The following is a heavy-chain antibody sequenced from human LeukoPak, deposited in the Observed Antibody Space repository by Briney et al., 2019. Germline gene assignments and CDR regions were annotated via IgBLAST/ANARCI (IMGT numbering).Heavy chain of an antibody. CDR3: AKDRDRIAAALHFDY. CDR2: ISYDGSNK. CDR1: GFTFSSYG. V-gene: IGHV3-30*18. D-gene: IGHD6-13*01. Sequence: PGGSLRLSRAASGFTFSSYGMHWVRQAPGKGLEWVAVISYDGSNKYYADSVKGRFTISRDNSKNTLYLQMNSLRAEDTAVYYCAKDRDRIAAALHFDYWGQGTLVTVSS. J-gene: IGHJ4*02.